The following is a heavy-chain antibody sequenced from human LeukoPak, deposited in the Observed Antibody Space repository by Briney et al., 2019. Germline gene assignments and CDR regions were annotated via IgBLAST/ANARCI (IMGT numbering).Heavy chain of an antibody. V-gene: IGHV4-30-2*03. CDR2: IYHSGST. D-gene: IGHD3-22*01. J-gene: IGHJ4*02. CDR3: ARHGYYYDSSGYYLDY. Sequence: SQTLSLTCAVSGGSISSGGYSWSWIRQPPGKGLEWIGYIYHSGSTYYNPSLKSRVTISVDTSKNQFSLKLSSVTAADAAVYYCARHGYYYDSSGYYLDYWGQGTLVTVSS. CDR1: GGSISSGGYS.